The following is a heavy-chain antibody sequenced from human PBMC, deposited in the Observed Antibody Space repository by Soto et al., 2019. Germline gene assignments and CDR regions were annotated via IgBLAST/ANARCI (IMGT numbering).Heavy chain of an antibody. J-gene: IGHJ6*02. Sequence: QVQLVESGGGGVQPGRSLRLSCAASGFTFSSYAMHWVRQAPGTGLEWVAVISYDGSNKYYADSVKGRFTISRDNSKNTLYLQMNSLRAEDTAVYYCARDRNPGNYYYGMDVWGQGTTVTVSS. CDR3: ARDRNPGNYYYGMDV. CDR2: ISYDGSNK. D-gene: IGHD1-1*01. V-gene: IGHV3-30-3*01. CDR1: GFTFSSYA.